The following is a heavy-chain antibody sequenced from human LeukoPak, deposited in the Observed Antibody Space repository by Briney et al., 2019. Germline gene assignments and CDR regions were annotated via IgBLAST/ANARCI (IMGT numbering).Heavy chain of an antibody. V-gene: IGHV5-51*01. CDR2: IYPGDSNT. CDR3: ARLDGYLDY. D-gene: IGHD1-1*01. CDR1: GYTFSTYW. J-gene: IGHJ4*02. Sequence: GESLKISCRASGYTFSTYWIGWVRQMPGKGLEWMVMIYPGDSNTRYSPSFQGQVIISADESISTAYLQWRSLKASDTAMYYCARLDGYLDYWGQGTLVTVSS.